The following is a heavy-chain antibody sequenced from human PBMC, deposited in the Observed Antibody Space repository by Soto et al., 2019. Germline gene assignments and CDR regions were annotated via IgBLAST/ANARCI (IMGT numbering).Heavy chain of an antibody. CDR1: GYTFTSYY. CDR2: INPSGGST. J-gene: IGHJ6*03. Sequence: ASVKVSCKASGYTFTSYYMHWVRQAPGQGLEWMGIINPSGGSTSYAQKFQGRVTMTRDTSTSTVYMELSSLRSEDTAVYYCARGQVTTRAPYYYYYMDVWGKGTTVTVSS. CDR3: ARGQVTTRAPYYYYYMDV. D-gene: IGHD4-17*01. V-gene: IGHV1-46*03.